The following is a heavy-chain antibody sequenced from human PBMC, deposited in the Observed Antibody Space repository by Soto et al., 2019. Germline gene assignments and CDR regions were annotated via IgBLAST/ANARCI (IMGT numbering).Heavy chain of an antibody. V-gene: IGHV2-5*02. CDR2: IYWDDDK. CDR3: AHTNQGFGELVIEY. J-gene: IGHJ4*02. D-gene: IGHD3-10*01. Sequence: SGPKLVNQTQTLTLACTFCGLSLRTNGVGVGWIRQPPGKALEWLALIYWDDDKRYSPSLKSRLTITKDTSKNQVVLTMTNMDPVDTATYYCAHTNQGFGELVIEYWGQGTLVTVSS. CDR1: GLSLRTNGVG.